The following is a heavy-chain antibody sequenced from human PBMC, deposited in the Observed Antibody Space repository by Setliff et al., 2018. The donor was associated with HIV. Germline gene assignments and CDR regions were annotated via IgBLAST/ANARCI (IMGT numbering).Heavy chain of an antibody. J-gene: IGHJ4*02. CDR3: ARDEDGYNHFDF. V-gene: IGHV3-48*04. CDR1: GFTFDSYS. CDR2: ISGLGGGTI. Sequence: PGGSLRLSCATSGFTFDSYSIIWVRQAPGRGLEWVSYISGLGGGTIYYADSVRGRFTISRDNAKNSLYLQMNSLRVEDTAVYYCARDEDGYNHFDFWGQGSLVTVSS. D-gene: IGHD5-12*01.